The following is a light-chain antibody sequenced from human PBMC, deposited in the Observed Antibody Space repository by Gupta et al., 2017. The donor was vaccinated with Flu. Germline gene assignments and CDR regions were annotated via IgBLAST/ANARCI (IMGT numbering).Light chain of an antibody. J-gene: IGLJ2*01. CDR1: KLGDKY. V-gene: IGLV3-1*01. CDR3: QAGDSSTVV. Sequence: SYELTQPPSLSVSPGQTASITRSGDKLGDKYACWYQQKPGQSPVLVIYQASKRTSGIPERFSGSTSGNTATLTISGTQAMDEADYYCQAGDSSTVVFGGGTKLTVL. CDR2: QAS.